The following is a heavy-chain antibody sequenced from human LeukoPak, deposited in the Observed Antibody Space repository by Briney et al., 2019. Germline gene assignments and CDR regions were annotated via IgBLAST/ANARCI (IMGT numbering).Heavy chain of an antibody. CDR2: ISGSGGST. CDR1: GFTFSSYA. J-gene: IGHJ6*03. CDR3: AKPKTYYYDSSGSARDYYYYMDV. V-gene: IGHV3-23*01. Sequence: PGGSLRLSCAASGFTFSSYAMSWVRQAPGKGLEWVSAISGSGGSTYYADSVKGRFTISRDNSKNTLYLQMNSLRAEDTAVYYCAKPKTYYYDSSGSARDYYYYMDVWGKGTTVTVPS. D-gene: IGHD3-22*01.